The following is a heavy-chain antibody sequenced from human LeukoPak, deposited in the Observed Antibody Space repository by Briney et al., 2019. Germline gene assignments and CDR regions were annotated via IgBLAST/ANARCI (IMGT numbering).Heavy chain of an antibody. J-gene: IGHJ4*02. Sequence: GGSLRLSCAASGFTLSRYWMSWVRQAPGKGLEWVANIKHDGSEKYYVDSVKGRFTISRDIAKNSLYLQMNSLRGEDTAVYYCARDRDYYNYYEYWGQGTLVTVSS. CDR2: IKHDGSEK. CDR1: GFTLSRYW. V-gene: IGHV3-7*04. CDR3: ARDRDYYNYYEY. D-gene: IGHD3-10*01.